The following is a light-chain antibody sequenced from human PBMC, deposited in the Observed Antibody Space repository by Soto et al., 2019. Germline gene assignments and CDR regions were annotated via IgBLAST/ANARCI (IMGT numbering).Light chain of an antibody. Sequence: EIVLTQSPATLSLSPGERATLSCRASQSLNSYLAWFQQKPGQAPRLLIYDASNRATGVPARFSGSGSGTDFTLTISSLEPADFAGYYCQQRRDWPLTFGGGTKVEIK. CDR2: DAS. V-gene: IGKV3-11*01. CDR1: QSLNSY. CDR3: QQRRDWPLT. J-gene: IGKJ4*01.